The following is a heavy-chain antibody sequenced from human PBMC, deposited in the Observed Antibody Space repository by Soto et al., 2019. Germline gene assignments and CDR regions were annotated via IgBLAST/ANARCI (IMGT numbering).Heavy chain of an antibody. CDR2: IWYDGSNK. CDR1: GFTFSSYG. D-gene: IGHD5-18*01. J-gene: IGHJ3*02. V-gene: IGHV3-33*01. CDR3: ARKGIQLWYDAFDI. Sequence: LRLSFAASGFTFSSYGMHWVRQAPGKGLEWVAVIWYDGSNKYYADSVKGRFTISRDNSKNTLYLQMNSLRAEDTAVYYCARKGIQLWYDAFDIWGQGTMVTVSS.